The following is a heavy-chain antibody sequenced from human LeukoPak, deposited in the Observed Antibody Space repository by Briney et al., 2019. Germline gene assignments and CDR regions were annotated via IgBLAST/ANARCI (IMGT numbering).Heavy chain of an antibody. D-gene: IGHD3-10*01. V-gene: IGHV1-2*02. J-gene: IGHJ4*02. CDR1: GYIFTYYY. CDR3: AKSQYSFGSGSTRPLFDY. CDR2: INPNSGGT. Sequence: ASVKVSCKASGYIFTYYYIHWVRQARGQGLEWMGWINPNSGGTYFAQKFEARVTLTRDTSINTAYMEMRGLTSDDTAIYYCAKSQYSFGSGSTRPLFDYWGPGTLVTVSS.